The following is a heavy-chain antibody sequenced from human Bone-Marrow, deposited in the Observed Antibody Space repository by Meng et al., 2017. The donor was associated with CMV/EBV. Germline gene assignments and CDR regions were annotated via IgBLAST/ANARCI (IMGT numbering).Heavy chain of an antibody. V-gene: IGHV3-74*01. D-gene: IGHD4/OR15-4a*01. Sequence: VAVSDFGMHGDREVPGKEKVWVAHINTNGKSRRKEDAVEGQCTVSRDNDKNTLYVEMNSMRGEDADMYYCKRVGGPIERGARDFDLWGQGTLVTVSS. J-gene: IGHJ4*02. CDR3: KRVGGPIERGARDFDL. CDR2: INTNGKSR. CDR1: VAVSDFG.